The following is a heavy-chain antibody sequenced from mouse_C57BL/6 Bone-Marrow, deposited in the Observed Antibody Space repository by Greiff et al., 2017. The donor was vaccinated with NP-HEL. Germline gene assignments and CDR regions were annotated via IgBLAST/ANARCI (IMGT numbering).Heavy chain of an antibody. CDR3: APMITTIMDY. Sequence: VQLQQSGAELVRPGTSVKMSCKASGYTFTNYWIGWAKQRPGHGLEWIGDIYPGGGYTNYNEKFKGKATLTADKSSSTAYMQFSSLTSEDSAIYYCAPMITTIMDYWGQGTSVTVSS. J-gene: IGHJ4*01. CDR1: GYTFTNYW. D-gene: IGHD2-4*01. V-gene: IGHV1-63*01. CDR2: IYPGGGYT.